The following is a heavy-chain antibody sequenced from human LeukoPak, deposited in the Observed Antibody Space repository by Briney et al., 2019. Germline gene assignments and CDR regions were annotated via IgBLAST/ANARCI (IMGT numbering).Heavy chain of an antibody. D-gene: IGHD1-26*01. J-gene: IGHJ1*01. CDR1: GFTLSSYE. Sequence: PGGSLRLSCAASGFTLSSYEMNWVRQSPGEGVVGVSYFSGSGCVKFYGDIVKGRFTISRDNAKNSLHLKMNSLRAEDRAVYYCAKKLSGSYEEGMQQWGQGTLVTVSS. V-gene: IGHV3-48*03. CDR3: AKKLSGSYEEGMQQ. CDR2: FSGSGCVK.